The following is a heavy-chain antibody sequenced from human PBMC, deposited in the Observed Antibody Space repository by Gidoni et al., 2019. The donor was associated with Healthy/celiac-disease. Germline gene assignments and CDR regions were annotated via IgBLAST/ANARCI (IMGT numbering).Heavy chain of an antibody. D-gene: IGHD1-26*01. Sequence: QITLKESGPTLVKPTQTLTLPCTFSGFSLSTSGVGAAWIRQPPGKALEWLALIYWDDDKRYSPSLKSRLTITKDTSKNQVVLTMTNMDPVYTATYYCAHSSGIYGQGFWGQGTLVTVSS. J-gene: IGHJ4*02. CDR3: AHSSGIYGQGF. V-gene: IGHV2-5*02. CDR2: IYWDDDK. CDR1: GFSLSTSGVG.